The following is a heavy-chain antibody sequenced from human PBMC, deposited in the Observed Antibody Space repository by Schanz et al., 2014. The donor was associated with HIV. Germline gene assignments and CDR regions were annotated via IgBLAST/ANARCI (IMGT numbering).Heavy chain of an antibody. J-gene: IGHJ4*02. CDR2: ISYDGSNK. V-gene: IGHV3-30*18. CDR1: GFTFSIFG. Sequence: QLLESGGGLVKPGRSLRLSCTSSGFTFSIFGMHWVRQAPGKGLEWVAIISYDGSNKYLEDSVKGRFTISRDNSKKNREVQMNSLRAEDTAREEGEKEDRPIAASGPFDYWGQGTLVTVSS. D-gene: IGHD6-13*01. CDR3: EKEDRPIAASGPFDY.